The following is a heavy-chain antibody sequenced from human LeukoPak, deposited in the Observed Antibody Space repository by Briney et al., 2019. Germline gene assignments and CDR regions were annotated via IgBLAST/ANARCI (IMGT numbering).Heavy chain of an antibody. V-gene: IGHV4-34*01. Sequence: PSETLSITCAVYGGSVSGYYWSWIRQPPGKVLEWIGEINHSGSTNYNPSLKSRVTISVDTSKNQFSLKLSSVTAADTAVYYCARGRGYYNSSGYFHFDYWGHGTLVTVSS. CDR2: INHSGST. CDR3: ARGRGYYNSSGYFHFDY. CDR1: GGSVSGYY. D-gene: IGHD3-22*01. J-gene: IGHJ4*01.